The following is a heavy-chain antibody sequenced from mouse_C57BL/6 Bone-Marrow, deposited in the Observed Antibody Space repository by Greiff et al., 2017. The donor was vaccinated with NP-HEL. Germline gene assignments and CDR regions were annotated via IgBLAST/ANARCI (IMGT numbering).Heavy chain of an antibody. CDR3: AKTSDYDGDYYAMDY. CDR2: IDPSDSYS. D-gene: IGHD2-4*01. J-gene: IGHJ4*01. CDR1: GYTFTSYW. V-gene: IGHV1-69*01. Sequence: VQLQQPGAELVMPGASVKLSCKASGYTFTSYWMHWVKQRPGQGLEWIGEIDPSDSYSNNNQKFKGKSTLTVDKSSSTAYMQLSSLTSEDAAVYYCAKTSDYDGDYYAMDYWGQGTSVTVSS.